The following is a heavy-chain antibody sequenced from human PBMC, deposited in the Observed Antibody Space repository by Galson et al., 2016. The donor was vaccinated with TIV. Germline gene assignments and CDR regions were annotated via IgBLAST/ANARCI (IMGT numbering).Heavy chain of an antibody. CDR3: AREDHQYGSGWYSYYYYYGMDI. CDR2: ISYDGNYK. J-gene: IGHJ6*02. CDR1: GFTFRSSA. Sequence: SLRLSCAASGFTFRSSAMYWVRQAPGKGLQCVAIISYDGNYKYYADSVKGRFTISRDNSKNTLYLQMNGLRPADTALYYCAREDHQYGSGWYSYYYYYGMDIRGQGTTVTVS. D-gene: IGHD6-19*01. V-gene: IGHV3-30*04.